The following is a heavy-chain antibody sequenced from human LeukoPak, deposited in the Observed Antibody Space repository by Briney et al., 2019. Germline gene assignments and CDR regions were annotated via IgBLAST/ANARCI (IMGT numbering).Heavy chain of an antibody. J-gene: IGHJ4*02. CDR1: GFTFSSYA. CDR3: ARFSGYSSSWYDY. V-gene: IGHV3-33*08. Sequence: GGSLRLSCAASGFTFSSYAMHWVRQAPGKGLEWVAVIWYDGSNKYYADSVKGRFTISRDNSKNTLYLQMNSLRAEDTAVYYCARFSGYSSSWYDYWGQGTLVTVSS. CDR2: IWYDGSNK. D-gene: IGHD6-13*01.